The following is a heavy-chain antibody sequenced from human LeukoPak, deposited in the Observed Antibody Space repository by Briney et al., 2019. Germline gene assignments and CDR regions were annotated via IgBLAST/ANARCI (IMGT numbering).Heavy chain of an antibody. CDR1: GGTFSSYA. J-gene: IGHJ6*02. CDR2: SIPIFGIA. Sequence: SVKVSCKASGGTFSSYAISWVRQAPGQGLEWMGRSIPIFGIAKYAQKFQGRVTITADKSTSTAYMELSSLRSEDTAVYYCARFEGIFGVVRYYYYGMDVWGQGTTVTVSS. D-gene: IGHD3-3*01. CDR3: ARFEGIFGVVRYYYYGMDV. V-gene: IGHV1-69*04.